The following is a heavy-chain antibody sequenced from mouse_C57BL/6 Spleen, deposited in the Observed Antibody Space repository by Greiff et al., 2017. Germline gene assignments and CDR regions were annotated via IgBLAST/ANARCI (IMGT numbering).Heavy chain of an antibody. CDR3: ARLYGGFDY. CDR1: GYTFTSYW. J-gene: IGHJ2*01. Sequence: QVHVKQPGAELVRPGSSVKLSCKASGYTFTSYWMDWVKQRPGQGLEWIGNIYPSDSETHYNQKFKDKATLTVDKSSSTAYMQLSSLTSEDSAVYYCARLYGGFDYWGQGTTLTVSS. V-gene: IGHV1-61*01. D-gene: IGHD1-1*01. CDR2: IYPSDSET.